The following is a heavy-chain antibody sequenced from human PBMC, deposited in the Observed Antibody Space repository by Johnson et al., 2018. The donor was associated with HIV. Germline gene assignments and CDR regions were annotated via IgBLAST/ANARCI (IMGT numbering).Heavy chain of an antibody. CDR1: GFTFDDYA. J-gene: IGHJ3*02. D-gene: IGHD1-14*01. Sequence: QVQLVESGGGLVQPGRSLKLSCAASGFTFDDYAMHWVRQTPGKGLEWVAVISYDGSNKYYADSVKGRFTISRDNAKNSLYLQMNSLRAEDTAVYYCVTRDPTHRPGAFDIWGQGTLVTVAS. V-gene: IGHV3-30*04. CDR2: ISYDGSNK. CDR3: VTRDPTHRPGAFDI.